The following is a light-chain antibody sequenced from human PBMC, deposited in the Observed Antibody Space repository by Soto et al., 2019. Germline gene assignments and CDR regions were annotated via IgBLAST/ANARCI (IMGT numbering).Light chain of an antibody. Sequence: SYELTQPPSVSVAPGQTARITCGGNNIRSTGVHWYHQKPGQAPVLVVYDDSDRPSGIPERFSGSNSGNTATLTISRVEAGDEADYYCQVWDSNSDHSVAFGGGTKLTVL. CDR2: DDS. J-gene: IGLJ2*01. V-gene: IGLV3-21*02. CDR3: QVWDSNSDHSVA. CDR1: NIRSTG.